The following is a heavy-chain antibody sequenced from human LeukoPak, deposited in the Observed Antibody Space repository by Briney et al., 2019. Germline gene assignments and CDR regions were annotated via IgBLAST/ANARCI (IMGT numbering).Heavy chain of an antibody. Sequence: GGSLRLSCAASGFTFSSYGMHWVRQAPGKGLEWVAVIWYDGSNKYYADSVKGRFTISRDNSKNTLYLQMNSLRAEDTAVYYCAGERAASGYYWGYYFDYWGQGTLVTVSS. J-gene: IGHJ4*02. V-gene: IGHV3-33*01. D-gene: IGHD3-22*01. CDR2: IWYDGSNK. CDR1: GFTFSSYG. CDR3: AGERAASGYYWGYYFDY.